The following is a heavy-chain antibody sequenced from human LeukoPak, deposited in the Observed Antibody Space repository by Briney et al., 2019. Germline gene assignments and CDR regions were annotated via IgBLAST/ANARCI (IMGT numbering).Heavy chain of an antibody. CDR1: GFTFSSYW. CDR3: ASIVVVIGTRSFDY. J-gene: IGHJ4*02. Sequence: GGSLRLSCAASGFTFSSYWMSWVRQAPGKGLEWVANINQDGGEKYYVDSVKGRFTISRDNAKNSLYLQMNSLRVEDTAVYYCASIVVVIGTRSFDYWGQGSLVSVSS. CDR2: INQDGGEK. V-gene: IGHV3-7*01. D-gene: IGHD2-15*01.